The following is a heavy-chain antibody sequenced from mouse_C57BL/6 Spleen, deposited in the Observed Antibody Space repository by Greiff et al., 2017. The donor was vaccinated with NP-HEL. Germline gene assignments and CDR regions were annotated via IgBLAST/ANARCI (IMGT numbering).Heavy chain of an antibody. Sequence: EVQLQQSGPELVKPGASVKIPCKASGYTFTDYNMDWVKQSHGKSLEWIGDINPNNGGTIYNQKFKGKATLTVDKSSSTAYMELRSLTSEDTAVYYCARRGSSGYLAWFAYGGQGTLVTVSA. CDR3: ARRGSSGYLAWFAY. V-gene: IGHV1-18*01. D-gene: IGHD3-2*02. J-gene: IGHJ3*01. CDR1: GYTFTDYN. CDR2: INPNNGGT.